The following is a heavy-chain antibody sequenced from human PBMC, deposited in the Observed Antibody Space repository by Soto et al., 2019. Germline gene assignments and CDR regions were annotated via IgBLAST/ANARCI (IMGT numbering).Heavy chain of an antibody. D-gene: IGHD2-21*01. Sequence: PGGSLRLSCAASVFTFRSYSVAWVRQSPGKGLEWVSYITSSSAYIYYAESVRGRFTISRDNAQNSVSLRMHNLRAEDTAVYYCTRDIPRTSFDYWGQGTLVTVSS. CDR3: TRDIPRTSFDY. CDR1: VFTFRSYS. J-gene: IGHJ4*02. CDR2: ITSSSAYI. V-gene: IGHV3-21*01.